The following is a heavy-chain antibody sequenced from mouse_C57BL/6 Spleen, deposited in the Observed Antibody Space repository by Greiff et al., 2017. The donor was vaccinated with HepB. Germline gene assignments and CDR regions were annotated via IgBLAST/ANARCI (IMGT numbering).Heavy chain of an antibody. CDR1: GFTFSDYG. Sequence: EVQLVESGGGLVKPGGSLKLSCAASGFTFSDYGMHWVRQAPEKGLEWVAYISSGSSTIYYADTVKGRFTISRDNAKNTLFLPMTSLRSEDTAMYYCATQTAQATPFAYWGQGTLVTVSA. CDR2: ISSGSSTI. CDR3: ATQTAQATPFAY. V-gene: IGHV5-17*01. J-gene: IGHJ3*01. D-gene: IGHD3-2*02.